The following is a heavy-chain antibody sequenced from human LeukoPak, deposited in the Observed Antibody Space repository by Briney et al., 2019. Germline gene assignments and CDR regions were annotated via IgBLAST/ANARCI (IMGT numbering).Heavy chain of an antibody. Sequence: GGSLRLSCAASGFTFSNYAMSWVRQAPGKGLEWVSAITGSGDYTNFADSVKGRLTISRDNSKNTLYLQMNSLRAEDTAVYYCAKRSRDSSGYFDYWGQGSLVTVSS. J-gene: IGHJ4*02. CDR1: GFTFSNYA. V-gene: IGHV3-23*01. D-gene: IGHD3-22*01. CDR3: AKRSRDSSGYFDY. CDR2: ITGSGDYT.